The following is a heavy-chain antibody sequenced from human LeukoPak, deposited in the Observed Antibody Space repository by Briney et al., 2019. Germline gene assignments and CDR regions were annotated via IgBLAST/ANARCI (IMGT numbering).Heavy chain of an antibody. CDR3: ASTPLGSPDPYNWFDP. Sequence: PGGSLRLSCTACGFTFSSYGMHWVRQAPGKGLEWMAVISYDGDNAYYADSVKGRFTISRDNAKNSLYLQMNSLRAEDTAVCYCASTPLGSPDPYNWFDPWGQGTLVTVSS. V-gene: IGHV3-30*12. J-gene: IGHJ5*02. CDR1: GFTFSSYG. D-gene: IGHD3-10*01. CDR2: ISYDGDNA.